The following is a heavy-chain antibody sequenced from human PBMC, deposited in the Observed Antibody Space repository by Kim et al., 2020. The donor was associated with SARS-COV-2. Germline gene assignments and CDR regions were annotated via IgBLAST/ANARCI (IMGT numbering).Heavy chain of an antibody. Sequence: GGSLRLSCAASGVTVSSSAMSWVRQAPGKGLEWVSVICVGARGTHSADVKGGFIITCSDATNTMLLQLKSSLGEDTAAYYYWAKVICGARAGASYCGQ. V-gene: IGHV3-23*01. CDR1: GVTVSSSA. CDR3: WAKVICGARAGASY. D-gene: IGHD2-15*01. CDR2: ICVGARGT. J-gene: IGHJ4*02.